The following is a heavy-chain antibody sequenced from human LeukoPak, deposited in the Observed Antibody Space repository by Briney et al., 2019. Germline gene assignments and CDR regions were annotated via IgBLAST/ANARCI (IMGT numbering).Heavy chain of an antibody. CDR1: GGSFRGYY. CDR3: ARGEGENSSGYGY. J-gene: IGHJ4*02. V-gene: IGHV4-34*01. Sequence: PSETLSLTCAVYGGSFRGYYWSWIRQPPGKGLEWIGEINHSGSTNYNPSLKSRVTISVDTSKNQFSLKLSSVTAADTAVYYCARGEGENSSGYGYWGQGTLVTVSS. D-gene: IGHD3-22*01. CDR2: INHSGST.